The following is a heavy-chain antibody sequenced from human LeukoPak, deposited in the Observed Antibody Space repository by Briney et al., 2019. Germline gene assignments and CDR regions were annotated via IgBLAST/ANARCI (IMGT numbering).Heavy chain of an antibody. D-gene: IGHD5-12*01. J-gene: IGHJ4*02. Sequence: PSETLSLTCTVSGGPISSSTYYWGWIRQPPGKGLEWIGNIYYSGSTYYNPSLKSRVTISVDTSKNQFSLKLTSVTAADTAVYYCATDLGGYDFAYWGQGSLVTVSS. V-gene: IGHV4-39*01. CDR1: GGPISSSTYY. CDR2: IYYSGST. CDR3: ATDLGGYDFAY.